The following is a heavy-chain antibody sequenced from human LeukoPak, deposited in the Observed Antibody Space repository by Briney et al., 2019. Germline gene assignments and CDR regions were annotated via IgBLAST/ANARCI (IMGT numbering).Heavy chain of an antibody. Sequence: ASVKVSCKASGYTFTRYGMSWVRQAPGQGLEWMGWISGSNGNTNYAQKLQGRVTMTTDTSTGTAYMELRSLRSDDTAVYYCARLYSGTYGGIYYYYYMEVWGKGTTVTVSS. D-gene: IGHD1-26*01. J-gene: IGHJ6*03. CDR2: ISGSNGNT. V-gene: IGHV1-18*01. CDR3: ARLYSGTYGGIYYYYYMEV. CDR1: GYTFTRYG.